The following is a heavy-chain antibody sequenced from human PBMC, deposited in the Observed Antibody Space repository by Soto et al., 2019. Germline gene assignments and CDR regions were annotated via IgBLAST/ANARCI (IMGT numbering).Heavy chain of an antibody. Sequence: QVQLQESGPGLVKPSETLSLTCTVSGDSISSYYWSWIRQPPGKGLEWIGYIFHTGSANYNPSLKSRVTISIDTSKNQFSRRLSSVTAADTAVYYCARQPYTSGAYYFDYWGQGTPVTVSS. V-gene: IGHV4-59*08. CDR1: GDSISSYY. CDR2: IFHTGSA. J-gene: IGHJ4*02. CDR3: ARQPYTSGAYYFDY. D-gene: IGHD6-19*01.